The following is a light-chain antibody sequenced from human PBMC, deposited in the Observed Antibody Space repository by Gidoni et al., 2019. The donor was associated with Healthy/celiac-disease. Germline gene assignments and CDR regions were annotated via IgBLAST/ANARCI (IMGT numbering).Light chain of an antibody. CDR1: SSNIGSNT. CDR2: ITN. J-gene: IGLJ1*01. V-gene: IGLV1-44*01. Sequence: VPNQPPPGSWAPRQGVTISCSVSSSNIGSNTVNWYQQLPGTAPKLLIYITNQRPSGVPDRFSGSKSGTSASLAISGLQSEDEADYYCAAWDDSLNGYVFGTGTKVTVL. CDR3: AAWDDSLNGYV.